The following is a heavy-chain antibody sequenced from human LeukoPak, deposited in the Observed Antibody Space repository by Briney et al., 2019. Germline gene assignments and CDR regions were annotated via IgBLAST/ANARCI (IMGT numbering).Heavy chain of an antibody. CDR2: ISGSGGSW. CDR3: AKGRLSLFRGVRPDAFDI. V-gene: IGHV3-23*01. D-gene: IGHD3-10*01. CDR1: GFTFSSYG. J-gene: IGHJ3*02. Sequence: GGSLRLSCAASGFTFSSYGMSWVRQAPGKGLEWVSGISGSGGSWYYADSVKGRFTISRDNSKNTLYLQMNSLRDEDTAVYYCAKGRLSLFRGVRPDAFDIWGQGTMVTVSS.